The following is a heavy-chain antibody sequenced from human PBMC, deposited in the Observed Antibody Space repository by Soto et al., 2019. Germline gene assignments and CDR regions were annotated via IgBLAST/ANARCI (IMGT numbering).Heavy chain of an antibody. J-gene: IGHJ5*02. CDR1: GGSFSGYY. V-gene: IGHV4-34*01. CDR3: ARRQQLVPYWFDP. Sequence: SETLSLTCSVYGGSFSGYYWSWIRQPPGKGLEWIGEINHSGSTNYNPSLKSRVTISVDTSKNQFSLKLSSVTAADTAVYYCARRQQLVPYWFDPWGQGNLVTVSS. CDR2: INHSGST. D-gene: IGHD6-13*01.